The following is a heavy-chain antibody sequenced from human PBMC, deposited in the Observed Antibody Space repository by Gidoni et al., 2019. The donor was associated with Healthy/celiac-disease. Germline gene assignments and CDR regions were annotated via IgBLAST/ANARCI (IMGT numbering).Heavy chain of an antibody. CDR1: GFTFSSYG. Sequence: QVQLVESGGGVVQPGRSLRLSCAASGFTFSSYGMHWVRQAPGKGLEWVAVIWYDGSNKYYADSVKGRFTISRDNSKNTLYLQMNSLRAEDTAVYYCARARGVYGDYAGLFDYWGQGTLVTVSS. V-gene: IGHV3-33*01. CDR3: ARARGVYGDYAGLFDY. D-gene: IGHD4-17*01. J-gene: IGHJ4*02. CDR2: IWYDGSNK.